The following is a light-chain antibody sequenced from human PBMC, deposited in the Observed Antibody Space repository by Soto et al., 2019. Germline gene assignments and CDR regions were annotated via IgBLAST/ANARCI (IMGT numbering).Light chain of an antibody. CDR3: QQLTTWPGT. CDR1: QSVNTY. Sequence: EIVLTQSPATLSLSPGESATLSCRASQSVNTYLAWYRQKPGQSPRLLIYDASNRATGIPARFSGSGSRTDFTLTITSLEPDDFAVYYFQQLTTWPGTFGQVTKLEIK. CDR2: DAS. V-gene: IGKV3-11*01. J-gene: IGKJ2*01.